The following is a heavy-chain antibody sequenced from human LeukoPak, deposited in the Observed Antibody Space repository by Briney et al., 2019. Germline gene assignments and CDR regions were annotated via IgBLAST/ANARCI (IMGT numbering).Heavy chain of an antibody. Sequence: PGGSLRLSCAASGFTFSSYSMNWVRQAPGKGLEWVSYISSSGSTIYYADSVKGRFTISRDNAKNSLYLQMNSLRAEDTAVYYCARDLKKGFPTRFDYWGQGTLVTVSS. CDR2: ISSSGSTI. J-gene: IGHJ4*02. CDR1: GFTFSSYS. CDR3: ARDLKKGFPTRFDY. V-gene: IGHV3-48*04. D-gene: IGHD1-1*01.